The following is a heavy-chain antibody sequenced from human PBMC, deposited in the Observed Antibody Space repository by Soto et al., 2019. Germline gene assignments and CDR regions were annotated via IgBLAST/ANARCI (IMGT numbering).Heavy chain of an antibody. J-gene: IGHJ4*02. CDR3: ARVGHNGYDLDFGY. Sequence: GGSLRLSCAASGFTFSLYGMHWVRQAPGKGLEWVAVIWNDGSEKNYADSVKGRFTLSGDSSKNTLYLEMNSLRVEDTAVYYCARVGHNGYDLDFGYWGQGTLVPVPS. CDR2: IWNDGSEK. V-gene: IGHV3-33*01. CDR1: GFTFSLYG. D-gene: IGHD5-12*01.